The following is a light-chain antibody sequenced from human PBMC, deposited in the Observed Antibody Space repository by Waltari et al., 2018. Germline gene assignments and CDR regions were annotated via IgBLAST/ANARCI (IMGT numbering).Light chain of an antibody. J-gene: IGLJ3*02. V-gene: IGLV8-61*01. Sequence: QTVVTQEPSLSVSPGGTVTLTCALTSGSVSTTSYATWYQQTPGQPPRPLVYKGGSRSSGVPDRFSGSVLGNTAALTIAGAQADDESNYYCSLYMGSGIWVFGGGTKLTVL. CDR2: KGG. CDR1: SGSVSTTSY. CDR3: SLYMGSGIWV.